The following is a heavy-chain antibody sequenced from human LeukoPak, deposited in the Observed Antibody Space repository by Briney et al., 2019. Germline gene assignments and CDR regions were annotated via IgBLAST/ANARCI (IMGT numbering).Heavy chain of an antibody. V-gene: IGHV6-1*01. J-gene: IGHJ4*02. CDR1: GDSVSSNSAA. CDR2: TYYRSKWYN. Sequence: SQTLSLTCAISGDSVSSNSAAWNWIRQSPSRGLEWLGRTYYRSKWYNDYAVSVKSRITINPDTSKNQFSLKLSSVTAADTAVYYCARLVAATFDYWGQGTLVTVSS. CDR3: ARLVAATFDY. D-gene: IGHD2-15*01.